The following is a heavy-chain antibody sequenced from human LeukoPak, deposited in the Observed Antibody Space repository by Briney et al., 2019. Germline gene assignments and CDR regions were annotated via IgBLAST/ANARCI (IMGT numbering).Heavy chain of an antibody. CDR1: GFTFSSYA. V-gene: IGHV3-23*01. CDR3: AKDYYDSSGYSDAYDY. Sequence: GGSLRLSCAAPGFTFSSYAMSWVRQAPGKGLEWVSAISGSGGSTYYADSVKGRFTISRDNSKNTLYLQMNSLRAEDTAVYYCAKDYYDSSGYSDAYDYWGQGTLVTVSS. CDR2: ISGSGGST. D-gene: IGHD3-22*01. J-gene: IGHJ4*02.